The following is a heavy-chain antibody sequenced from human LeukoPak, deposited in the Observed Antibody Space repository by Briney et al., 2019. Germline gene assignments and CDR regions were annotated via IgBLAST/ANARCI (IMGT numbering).Heavy chain of an antibody. D-gene: IGHD1-26*01. V-gene: IGHV1-69*04. CDR3: ARGIVGATSGYFDY. Sequence: SVKVSCKASGGTFSSYAISWVRQAPGQGLEWMGRIVPILGIANYAQKFQGRVTITADKSTSTAYMELSSLRSEDTAVYYCARGIVGATSGYFDYWGQGTLVTVSS. J-gene: IGHJ4*02. CDR2: IVPILGIA. CDR1: GGTFSSYA.